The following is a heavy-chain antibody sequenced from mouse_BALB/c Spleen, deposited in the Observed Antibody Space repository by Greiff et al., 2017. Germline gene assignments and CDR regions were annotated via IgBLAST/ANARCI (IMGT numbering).Heavy chain of an antibody. CDR2: ISSGGSYT. V-gene: IGHV5-9-3*01. Sequence: EVQVVESGGGLVKPGGSLKLSCAASGFTFSCYAMSWVRQTPEKRLEWVATISSGGSYTYYPDSVKGRFTISRDNAKNTLYLQMSSLRSEDTAMYYCARGYYRYDVAYWGQGTLVTVSA. CDR1: GFTFSCYA. D-gene: IGHD2-14*01. CDR3: ARGYYRYDVAY. J-gene: IGHJ3*01.